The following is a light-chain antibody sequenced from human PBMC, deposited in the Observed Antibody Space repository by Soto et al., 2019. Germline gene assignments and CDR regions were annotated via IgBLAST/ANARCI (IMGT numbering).Light chain of an antibody. J-gene: IGKJ5*01. CDR2: GAS. CDR3: QQYGNSPIT. CDR1: QSVSSGY. Sequence: DIVLTQSPGTLSLSPGNRATLSCRASQSVSSGYLAWYQQKPGQAPRLLIYGASNRATGIPGRFSASGSGTDFTLTITPLEPEDSAVYFCQQYGNSPITFGQGTRLEIK. V-gene: IGKV3-20*01.